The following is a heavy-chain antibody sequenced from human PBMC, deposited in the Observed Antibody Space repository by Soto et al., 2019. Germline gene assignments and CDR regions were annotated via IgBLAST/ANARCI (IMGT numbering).Heavy chain of an antibody. Sequence: QVQLQESGPGLVKPSDTLSLTCAVSGYSISSSNWWGWIRQPPGKGLEWIGYIYYSGSTYYNPSLKSRVTISVDTSKNQFSLKLSSVTAADTAVYYCARFSGVDPFDAFDIWGQGTMVTVSS. CDR1: GYSISSSNW. D-gene: IGHD3-3*01. CDR2: IYYSGST. CDR3: ARFSGVDPFDAFDI. V-gene: IGHV4-28*01. J-gene: IGHJ3*02.